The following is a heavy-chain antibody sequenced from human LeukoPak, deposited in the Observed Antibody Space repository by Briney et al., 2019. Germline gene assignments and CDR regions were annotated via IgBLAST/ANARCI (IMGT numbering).Heavy chain of an antibody. CDR3: ARKGDIVVVPAAKQTPWAAFDI. J-gene: IGHJ3*02. CDR1: GGSISSGGYY. D-gene: IGHD2-2*01. CDR2: IYYSGST. Sequence: PSETLSLTRTVSGGSISSGGYYWSWIRQHPGKGLEWIGYIYYSGSTYYNPSLKSRVTISVDTSKNQFSLKLSSVTAADTAVYYCARKGDIVVVPAAKQTPWAAFDIWGQGTMVTVSS. V-gene: IGHV4-31*03.